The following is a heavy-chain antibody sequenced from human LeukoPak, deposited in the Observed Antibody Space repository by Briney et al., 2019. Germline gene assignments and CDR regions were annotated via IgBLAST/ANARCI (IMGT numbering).Heavy chain of an antibody. CDR2: IKPDGGVP. V-gene: IGHV1-46*01. Sequence: ASVKVSCKTSGYTFTNYYMHWVRQAPGQGLEWMGIIKPDGGVPSYAQKFQGRVTLTTDTSTSTVYMELNGLTSEDTAIYYCARPYQGSTYRDNYFDYWGQGTLVTVSS. J-gene: IGHJ4*02. CDR1: GYTFTNYY. CDR3: ARPYQGSTYRDNYFDY. D-gene: IGHD3-16*02.